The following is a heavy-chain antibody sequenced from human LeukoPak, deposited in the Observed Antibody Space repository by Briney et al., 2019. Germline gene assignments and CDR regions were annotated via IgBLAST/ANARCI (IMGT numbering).Heavy chain of an antibody. CDR3: ARDGHSGYHIG. CDR2: IKQDGSEK. V-gene: IGHV3-7*01. Sequence: GWSVTLSRVACGCTHRQYRMHGVRQPPAKGRAWVANIKQDGSEKYYVDSVKGRFTIYRDNAKNSLYLQMNSLRAEDTAVYYCARDGHSGYHIGWGQGTLVTVSS. D-gene: IGHD5-12*01. J-gene: IGHJ4*02. CDR1: GCTHRQYR.